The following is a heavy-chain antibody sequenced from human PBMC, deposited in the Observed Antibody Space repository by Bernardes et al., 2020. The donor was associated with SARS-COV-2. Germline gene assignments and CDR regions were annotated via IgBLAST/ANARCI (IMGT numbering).Heavy chain of an antibody. Sequence: ASVKVSCKASGYTFTGYYMHWVRQAPGQGLEWMGWINPNSGGTNYAQKFQGRVTMTRDTSISTAYMEMSRLRSDDTAVYYCARGTYFGVVIIFGIDVWGQWTTVTVSS. CDR2: INPNSGGT. CDR1: GYTFTGYY. J-gene: IGHJ6*02. CDR3: ARGTYFGVVIIFGIDV. D-gene: IGHD3-3*01. V-gene: IGHV1-2*02.